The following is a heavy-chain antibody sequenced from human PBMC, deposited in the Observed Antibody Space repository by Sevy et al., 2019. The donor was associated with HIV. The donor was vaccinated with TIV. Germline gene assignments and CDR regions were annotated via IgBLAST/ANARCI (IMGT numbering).Heavy chain of an antibody. CDR2: ISGKGRNT. CDR1: GFTFSAYA. Sequence: GGSLRLSCAASGFTFSAYAMNWVRQAPGKGLEWVSAISGKGRNTHYTDSVEGRFTISRDNSNNTLYLQMNSLRAEDTAVYYCAKTIDSGGGVVPAANYFYGLDVWGQGTTVTVSS. CDR3: AKTIDSGGGVVPAANYFYGLDV. V-gene: IGHV3-23*01. J-gene: IGHJ6*02. D-gene: IGHD2-2*01.